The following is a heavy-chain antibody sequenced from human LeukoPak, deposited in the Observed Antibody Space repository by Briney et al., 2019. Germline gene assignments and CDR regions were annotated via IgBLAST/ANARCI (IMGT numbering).Heavy chain of an antibody. Sequence: SSETLSLTCAVSGYSISSSNWWGWIRQPPGKGLEWIGYIYYSGSIYYNPSLKSRVTMSVDTSKNQFSLKLSSVTAADTAVYYCARRQWFGELLPDGMDVWGQGTTVTVSS. J-gene: IGHJ6*02. CDR1: GYSISSSNW. CDR2: IYYSGSI. CDR3: ARRQWFGELLPDGMDV. D-gene: IGHD3-10*01. V-gene: IGHV4-28*05.